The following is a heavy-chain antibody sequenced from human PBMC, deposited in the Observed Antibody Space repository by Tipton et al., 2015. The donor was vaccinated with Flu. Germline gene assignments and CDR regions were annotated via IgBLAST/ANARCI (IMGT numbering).Heavy chain of an antibody. J-gene: IGHJ5*02. CDR1: GGSFSGYY. CDR3: ARYPESNYHWFGP. D-gene: IGHD4-11*01. Sequence: TLSLTCAVYGGSFSGYYWSWIRQPPGKGLEWIGEITHSGGTNYNPSLKSRVTISVDASKNQISLKLSSVAAADTAVYYCARYPESNYHWFGPWGQGALVTVSS. V-gene: IGHV4-34*01. CDR2: ITHSGGT.